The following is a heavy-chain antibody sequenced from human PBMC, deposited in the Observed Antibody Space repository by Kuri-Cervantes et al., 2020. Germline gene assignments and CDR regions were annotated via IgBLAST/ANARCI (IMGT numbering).Heavy chain of an antibody. CDR2: MNPNSGNT. Sequence: ASVKVSCKASGYTFTSYDIHWVRQATGQGLEWMGWMNPNSGNTGYAQKFQGRVTMTRNTSISTAYMELSSLRSEDTAVYYCARVRMYYDFWCGYYKPVWFDPWGQGTLVTVSS. V-gene: IGHV1-8*01. J-gene: IGHJ5*02. D-gene: IGHD3-3*01. CDR3: ARVRMYYDFWCGYYKPVWFDP. CDR1: GYTFTSYD.